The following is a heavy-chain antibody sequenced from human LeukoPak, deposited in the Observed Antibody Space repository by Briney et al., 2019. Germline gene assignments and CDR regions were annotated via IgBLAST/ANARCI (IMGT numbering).Heavy chain of an antibody. V-gene: IGHV3-23*01. D-gene: IGHD1-26*01. Sequence: GGSLRLSCTASGFTFGDYTMSWVRQAPGKGLEWVSSISGSVGSTYSADSVKGRFAISRGNSKNTLYLQMSSLRAEDTAVYYCAKGPPRIVGALYYFDYWGLGTLVTVSS. CDR3: AKGPPRIVGALYYFDY. CDR1: GFTFGDYT. CDR2: ISGSVGST. J-gene: IGHJ4*02.